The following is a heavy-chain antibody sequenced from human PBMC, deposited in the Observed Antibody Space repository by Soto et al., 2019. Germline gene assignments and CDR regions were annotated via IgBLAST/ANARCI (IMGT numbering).Heavy chain of an antibody. D-gene: IGHD2-8*02. CDR1: GFTFNAHA. CDR2: ISGDGKTT. Sequence: EVQVLESGGGLLQPGGSLRLSCVASGFTFNAHAMTWVRQGPGMGLEWTSTISGDGKTTHYAGSVKGRYTVSRDNSKNTLSLQMNSLRPEDMAIYYCVKNWTGNKCPCLDGWGQGTTVTVSS. CDR3: VKNWTGNKCPCLDG. V-gene: IGHV3-23*01. J-gene: IGHJ6*02.